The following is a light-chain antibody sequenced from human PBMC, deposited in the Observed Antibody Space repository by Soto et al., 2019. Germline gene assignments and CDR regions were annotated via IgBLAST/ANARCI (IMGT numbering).Light chain of an antibody. CDR2: EGS. Sequence: QSVLTQPASVSGSPGQSITISCTRISSNVGSYNLVSWYQHPPGKAPKLIIYEGSERPSGVSNRFSGAQSGHTASLTISGLQAEDEADYYCSSYAGAVVFGGGTKVTVL. CDR3: SSYAGAVV. CDR1: SSNVGSYNL. V-gene: IGLV2-23*01. J-gene: IGLJ2*01.